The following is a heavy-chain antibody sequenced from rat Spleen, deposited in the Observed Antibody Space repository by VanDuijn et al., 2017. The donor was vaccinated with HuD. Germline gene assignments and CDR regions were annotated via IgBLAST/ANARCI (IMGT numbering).Heavy chain of an antibody. CDR1: GFTFSNRA. Sequence: EVQLVESGGGLVQPGRSMKLSCVVSGFTFSNRAMHWIRQAPKKGLEWVASISYEGSSTYYGDSVKGRFTISRDNAKSTLYLQMDSLRSEDTATYYCATSQLGPGYWGQGVMVTVSS. CDR3: ATSQLGPGY. V-gene: IGHV5-22*01. J-gene: IGHJ2*01. CDR2: ISYEGSST. D-gene: IGHD5-1*01.